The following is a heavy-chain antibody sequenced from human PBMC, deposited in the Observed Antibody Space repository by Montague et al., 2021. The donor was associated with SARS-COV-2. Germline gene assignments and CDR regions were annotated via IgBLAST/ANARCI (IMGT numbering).Heavy chain of an antibody. Sequence: TLSLTCTVSGGSISSDGYYWSWTRQPAGKGLEWIGPVYPTGSTNYNPSLKSRVTISGDTSRNQFSLRLTSVTAADTAMYYCARAVIYGGYAFAYFDFWGQGVLVTVSS. J-gene: IGHJ4*02. CDR3: ARAVIYGGYAFAYFDF. CDR2: VYPTGST. V-gene: IGHV4-61*02. D-gene: IGHD5-12*01. CDR1: GGSISSDGYY.